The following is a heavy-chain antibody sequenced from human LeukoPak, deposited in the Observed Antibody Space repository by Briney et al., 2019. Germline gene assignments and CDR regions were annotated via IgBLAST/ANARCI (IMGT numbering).Heavy chain of an antibody. CDR3: AGAVAYCGGDCYYSAFDI. CDR2: IYYSGST. Sequence: KPSETLSLTCSVSGGSISGYYWSWIRQPPGKGLEWIGYIYYSGSTNYNPSLKSRVTISVDTSKNQFSLKLSSVTAADTAVYYCAGAVAYCGGDCYYSAFDIWGQGTMVTVSS. CDR1: GGSISGYY. D-gene: IGHD2-21*02. J-gene: IGHJ3*02. V-gene: IGHV4-59*01.